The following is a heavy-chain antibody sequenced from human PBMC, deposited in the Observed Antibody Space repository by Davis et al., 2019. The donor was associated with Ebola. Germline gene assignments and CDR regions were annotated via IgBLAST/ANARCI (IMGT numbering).Heavy chain of an antibody. D-gene: IGHD3-10*01. J-gene: IGHJ4*02. CDR1: GGSFSGYY. Sequence: GSLRLSCAVYGGSFSGYYWSWIRQPPGKGLEWIGEINHSGSTNYNPSLKSRVTISVDTSKNQFSLNLSSVTAADTAVYYCARWASGTQRSFDYWGQGTLVTVSS. CDR3: ARWASGTQRSFDY. V-gene: IGHV4-34*01. CDR2: INHSGST.